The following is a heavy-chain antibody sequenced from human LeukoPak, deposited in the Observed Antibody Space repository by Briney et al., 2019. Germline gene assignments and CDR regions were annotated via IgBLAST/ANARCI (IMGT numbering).Heavy chain of an antibody. D-gene: IGHD2-2*01. CDR2: IYHTGSA. V-gene: IGHV4-38-2*01. Sequence: PSETLSLTCSVSGYSFTSGHYWGWIRQPPGKGLEWIANIYHTGSAHYNPSLKSRVTVSVDTSKNQFSLKLSSVTAADTAVYYCARYCTSTTCMLRGFDYWGQGTLVTVSS. CDR1: GYSFTSGHY. CDR3: ARYCTSTTCMLRGFDY. J-gene: IGHJ4*02.